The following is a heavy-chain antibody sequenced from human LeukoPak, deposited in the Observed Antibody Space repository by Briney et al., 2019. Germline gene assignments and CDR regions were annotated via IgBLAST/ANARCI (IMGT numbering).Heavy chain of an antibody. Sequence: GGSLRLSCTASGFTFGDYALSWFRQAPGKGLEWVGFIRSKHYGGAIEYAASVRGRFTISRDDSKSITYLQMNSLKTEDTAVYYCARDQLGGDPHGYNNYYMDVWGKGPRSPSP. J-gene: IGHJ6*03. CDR2: IRSKHYGGAI. D-gene: IGHD4-17*01. CDR3: ARDQLGGDPHGYNNYYMDV. V-gene: IGHV3-49*03. CDR1: GFTFGDYA.